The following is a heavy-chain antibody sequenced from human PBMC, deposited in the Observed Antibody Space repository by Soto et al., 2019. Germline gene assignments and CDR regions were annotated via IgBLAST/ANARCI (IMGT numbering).Heavy chain of an antibody. CDR2: IYYSGST. J-gene: IGHJ4*02. CDR1: GGSISSSSYY. CDR3: ARRGGSSPFDY. D-gene: IGHD1-26*01. Sequence: QLQLQESGPGLVKPSETLSLTCTVSGGSISSSSYYWGWIRQSPGKGLEWIGNIYYSGSTYYNPSLKSRVTISVHTSKNQFSLTLSSVTAADTAVYYCARRGGSSPFDYWGQGTLVTVSS. V-gene: IGHV4-39*01.